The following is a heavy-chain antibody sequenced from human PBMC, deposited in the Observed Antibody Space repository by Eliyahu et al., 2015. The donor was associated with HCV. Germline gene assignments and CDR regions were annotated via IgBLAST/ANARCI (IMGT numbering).Heavy chain of an antibody. V-gene: IGHV3-30*18. D-gene: IGHD1-20*01. J-gene: IGHJ4*02. CDR2: ISYDGSNK. CDR1: GFTFSSYG. Sequence: QVQLVESGGGVVQPGRSLRLSCAAXGFTFSSYGMHWVRQAPGKGLEWVAVISYDGSNKYYADSVKGRFTISRDNSKNTLYLQMNSLRAEDTAVYYCAKDGPPNWNDVEDYFDYWGQGTLVTVSS. CDR3: AKDGPPNWNDVEDYFDY.